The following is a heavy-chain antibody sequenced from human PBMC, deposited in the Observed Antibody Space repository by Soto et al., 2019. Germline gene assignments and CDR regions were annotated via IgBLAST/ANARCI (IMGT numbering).Heavy chain of an antibody. Sequence: SETLSLTCTVSGGSISSYYWSWIRQPPGKGLEWIGYIYYSGSTNYNPSLKSRVTISVDTSKNQFSLKLSSVTAADTAVYYCARGYCSGGSCKYAYYYYGMDVWGQGTTVTVSS. CDR2: IYYSGST. CDR1: GGSISSYY. D-gene: IGHD2-15*01. J-gene: IGHJ6*02. CDR3: ARGYCSGGSCKYAYYYYGMDV. V-gene: IGHV4-59*01.